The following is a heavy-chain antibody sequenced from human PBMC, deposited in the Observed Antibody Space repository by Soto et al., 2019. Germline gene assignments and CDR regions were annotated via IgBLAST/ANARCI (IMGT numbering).Heavy chain of an antibody. CDR1: GGSVSSGNYY. V-gene: IGHV4-61*01. J-gene: IGHJ6*02. CDR2: IYYSGST. Sequence: QVQLQESGPGLVKPSETVSLTCTVSGGSVSSGNYYWSWIRQSPGKGLEWIGYIYYSGSTDYNPPLKSRVTMSVDASKNQFSLKLSSVTAADTAVYYCARSPGGIWDVWGQGTTVTVSS. D-gene: IGHD3-16*01. CDR3: ARSPGGIWDV.